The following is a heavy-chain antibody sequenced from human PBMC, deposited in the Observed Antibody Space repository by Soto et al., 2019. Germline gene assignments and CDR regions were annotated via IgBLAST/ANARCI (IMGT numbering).Heavy chain of an antibody. Sequence: SVKVSCKASGGTFSSYAISWVRQAPGQGLEWMGGIIPIFGTANYAQKFQGRVTITADESTSTAYMELSSLRSEDTAVYYCATFDSSGCQVDYWGQGTLVTVSS. CDR1: GGTFSSYA. CDR2: IIPIFGTA. D-gene: IGHD3-22*01. J-gene: IGHJ4*02. CDR3: ATFDSSGCQVDY. V-gene: IGHV1-69*13.